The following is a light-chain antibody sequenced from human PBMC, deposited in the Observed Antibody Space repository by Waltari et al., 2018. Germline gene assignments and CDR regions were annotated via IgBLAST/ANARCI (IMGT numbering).Light chain of an antibody. Sequence: SYDLTQPPSVSVSPGQTASITCSGDKLANKNVCWYQQKPGQSPVLVIYKNNKRHSGIPERCSASNAGSTATLTMSGVQSTDEADYYCQALDRRTVEVVFGGGTRLAVL. CDR2: KNN. CDR3: QALDRRTVEVV. J-gene: IGLJ2*01. V-gene: IGLV3-1*01. CDR1: KLANKN.